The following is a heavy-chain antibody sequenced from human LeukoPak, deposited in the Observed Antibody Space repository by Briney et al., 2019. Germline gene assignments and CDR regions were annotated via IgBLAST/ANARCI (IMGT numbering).Heavy chain of an antibody. CDR2: IVVGSGNT. CDR3: AADGAFLYYYDSSGYPTFDY. CDR1: GFTFTSSA. V-gene: IGHV1-58*02. J-gene: IGHJ4*02. Sequence: SVKVSCKASGFTFTSSAMQWVRQARGQRLEWIGWIVVGSGNTNYAQKFQERVTITRDMSTSTAYMELSSLRSEDTAVYYCAADGAFLYYYDSSGYPTFDYWGQGTLVTVSS. D-gene: IGHD3-22*01.